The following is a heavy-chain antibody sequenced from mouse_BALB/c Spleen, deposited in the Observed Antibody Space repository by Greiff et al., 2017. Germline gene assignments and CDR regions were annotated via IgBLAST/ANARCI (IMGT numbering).Heavy chain of an antibody. Sequence: EVQLQESGPGLVKPSQSLSLTCSVTGYSITSGYYWNWIRQFPGNKLEWMGYISYDGSNNYNPSLKNRISITRDTSKNQFFLKLNSVTTEDTATYYCARAETYYGNLFAYWGQGTLVTVSA. V-gene: IGHV3-6*02. D-gene: IGHD2-10*01. J-gene: IGHJ3*01. CDR1: GYSITSGYY. CDR2: ISYDGSN. CDR3: ARAETYYGNLFAY.